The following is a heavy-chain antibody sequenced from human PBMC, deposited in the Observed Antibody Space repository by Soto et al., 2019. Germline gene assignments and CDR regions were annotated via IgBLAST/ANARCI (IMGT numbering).Heavy chain of an antibody. CDR2: INAGNGNT. Sequence: GASVKVSCKASGYTFTSYAMHWVRQAPGQRLEWMGWINAGNGNTKYSQKFQGRVTITRDTSASTAYMELSSLRSEDTAVYYCARALGPSTEFDPWGQGTLVTVSS. CDR1: GYTFTSYA. D-gene: IGHD7-27*01. J-gene: IGHJ5*02. CDR3: ARALGPSTEFDP. V-gene: IGHV1-3*01.